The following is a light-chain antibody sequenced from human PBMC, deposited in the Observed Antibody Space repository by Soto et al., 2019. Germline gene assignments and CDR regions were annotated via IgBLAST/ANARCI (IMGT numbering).Light chain of an antibody. Sequence: QSVLGHPRSACWSPGHSVSISCTGTSSDVGGYNYVSWYQQHPGKAPKLMIYEVNKRPSGVPDRFSGSKSGNTASLTVSGLQAEDEAHYYCSSYAGSTNVFGTGTKVTVL. CDR3: SSYAGSTNV. J-gene: IGLJ1*01. CDR1: SSDVGGYNY. CDR2: EVN. V-gene: IGLV2-8*01.